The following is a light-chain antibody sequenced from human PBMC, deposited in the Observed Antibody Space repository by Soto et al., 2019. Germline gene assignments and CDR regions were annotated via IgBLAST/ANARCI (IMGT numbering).Light chain of an antibody. Sequence: EIVLTQSPGTLSLSPGEVATLSCKASQSVSSNQLAWYQQKPGQAPRLVIYGASSRATGIPDRFSGTGSGTDFTLTISRLEPEDFAVYYCQKYGSSPRTFGQGTKVEIK. CDR1: QSVSSNQ. CDR2: GAS. CDR3: QKYGSSPRT. V-gene: IGKV3-20*01. J-gene: IGKJ1*01.